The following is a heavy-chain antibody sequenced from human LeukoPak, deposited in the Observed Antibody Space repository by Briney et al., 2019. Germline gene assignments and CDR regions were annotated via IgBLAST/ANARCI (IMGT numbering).Heavy chain of an antibody. D-gene: IGHD3-10*01. CDR2: VSTSLTT. J-gene: IGHJ5*02. CDR3: ARGYGSGSYSA. CDR1: GVSTSSGY. V-gene: IGHV4-4*07. Sequence: SETLFLTCTVSGVSTSSGYWSWIRQPAGKGLEWLGRVSTSLTTYYNPSLKGRVTMSLDTSENQFSLKLSSVTAADTAVYFCARGYGSGSYSAWGQGTLVTVSS.